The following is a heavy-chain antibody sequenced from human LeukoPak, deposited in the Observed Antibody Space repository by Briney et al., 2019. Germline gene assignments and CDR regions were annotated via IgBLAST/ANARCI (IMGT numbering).Heavy chain of an antibody. V-gene: IGHV3-9*01. Sequence: GGSLRLSCAASGFTFDDYAMHWVRQAPGKGLEWVSGISWNSGSIGYADSVKGRFTISRDNAKNSLYLQMNSLRAEDTALYYCAKSLDYAYYYGMDVWGQGTTVTVSS. D-gene: IGHD4-17*01. CDR3: AKSLDYAYYYGMDV. CDR1: GFTFDDYA. CDR2: ISWNSGSI. J-gene: IGHJ6*02.